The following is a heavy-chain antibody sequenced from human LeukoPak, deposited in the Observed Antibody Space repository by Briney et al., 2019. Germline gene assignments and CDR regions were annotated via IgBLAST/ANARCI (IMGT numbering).Heavy chain of an antibody. CDR2: INPNSADT. Sequence: ASAKVSCKASGYTFTDYYVHWVRQAPGQGLEWMGWINPNSADTSYAQKFRGRVIMTRDTSINTAYVVLSGLKSDDTAVYYCARPLTGTSWYYFDYWGQGTLVTVSS. V-gene: IGHV1-2*02. D-gene: IGHD1-7*01. CDR3: ARPLTGTSWYYFDY. CDR1: GYTFTDYY. J-gene: IGHJ4*02.